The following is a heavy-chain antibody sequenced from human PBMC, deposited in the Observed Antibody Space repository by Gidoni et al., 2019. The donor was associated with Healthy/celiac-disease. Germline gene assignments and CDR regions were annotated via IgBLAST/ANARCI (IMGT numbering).Heavy chain of an antibody. Sequence: EVQLVESGGVVVQPGGSLRLSCAASGFTFDDYTMHWVRQAPGKGLEWVSLISWDGGSTYYADSVKGRFTISRDNSKNSLYLQMNSLRTEDTALYYCAKASSGYYRGHFDYWGQGTLVTVSS. J-gene: IGHJ4*02. D-gene: IGHD3-22*01. CDR1: GFTFDDYT. V-gene: IGHV3-43*01. CDR2: ISWDGGST. CDR3: AKASSGYYRGHFDY.